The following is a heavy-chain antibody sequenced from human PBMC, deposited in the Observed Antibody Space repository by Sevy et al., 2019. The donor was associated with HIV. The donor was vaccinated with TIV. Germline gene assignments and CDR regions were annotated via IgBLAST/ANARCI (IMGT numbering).Heavy chain of an antibody. J-gene: IGHJ5*02. CDR2: IYYSGST. D-gene: IGHD5-12*01. CDR1: GGSISSGGYY. CDR3: ARAGSEWLRYNWFDP. V-gene: IGHV4-31*03. Sequence: SETLSLTCTVSGGSISSGGYYWSWIRQHPGKGLEWIGYIYYSGSTYYNPSLKGRVTISVDTSKNQFSLKLSSVTAADTAVYYCARAGSEWLRYNWFDPWGQGTLVTVSS.